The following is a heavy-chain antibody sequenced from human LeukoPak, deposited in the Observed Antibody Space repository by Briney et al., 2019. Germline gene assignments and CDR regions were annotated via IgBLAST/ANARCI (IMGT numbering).Heavy chain of an antibody. V-gene: IGHV3-7*01. J-gene: IGHJ6*03. CDR3: ARDFSQPDSYHYCMDV. D-gene: IGHD1-14*01. CDR1: EFTFSSSW. Sequence: GGSLRLSCAASEFTFSSSWMAWVRQAPGKGLEWVANIKQDGSEKYYVDSVKGRFTISTDNAKNSLYLQMNSLRAEDTGVYYCARDFSQPDSYHYCMDVWGKGTTVTVSS. CDR2: IKQDGSEK.